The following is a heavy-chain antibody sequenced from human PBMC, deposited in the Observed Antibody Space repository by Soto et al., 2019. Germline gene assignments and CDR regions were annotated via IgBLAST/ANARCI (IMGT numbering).Heavy chain of an antibody. J-gene: IGHJ5*02. V-gene: IGHV4-39*01. D-gene: IGHD2-2*02. CDR3: ARHLRRQSYQLLYWWFDP. CDR2: IYYSGST. CDR1: GGSISSSSYY. Sequence: PSETLSLTCTVSGGSISSSSYYWGWIRQPPGKGLEWIGSIYYSGSTYYNPSLKSRVTISVDTSKNQFSLKLSSVTAADTAVYYCARHLRRQSYQLLYWWFDPWGQGTLVTVSS.